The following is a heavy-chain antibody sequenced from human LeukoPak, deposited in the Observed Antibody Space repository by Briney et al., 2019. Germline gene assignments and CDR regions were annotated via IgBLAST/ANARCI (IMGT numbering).Heavy chain of an antibody. V-gene: IGHV3-53*01. J-gene: IGHJ4*02. Sequence: PGGSLRLSCTASGFTFGDYAMSWVRQAPGKGLEWVSVIYSGGSTYYADSVKGRFTISRDNSKNTLYLQMNSLRAEDTAVYYCARGTPNTAPFDYWGQGTLVTVSS. CDR3: ARGTPNTAPFDY. CDR2: IYSGGST. D-gene: IGHD6-25*01. CDR1: GFTFGDYA.